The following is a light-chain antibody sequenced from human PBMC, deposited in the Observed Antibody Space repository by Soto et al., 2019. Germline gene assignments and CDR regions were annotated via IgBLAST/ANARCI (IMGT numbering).Light chain of an antibody. CDR2: AAS. Sequence: DIQMTQSPSSLSASVGDRVTITCRASQSISSYLNWYQQKPGKAPELLIYAASSLQSGVPSRFSGSVSGTDFTLTVSSLQPEDFATYYCQHTYSTPYTFGQGTKLEIK. CDR3: QHTYSTPYT. V-gene: IGKV1-39*01. CDR1: QSISSY. J-gene: IGKJ2*01.